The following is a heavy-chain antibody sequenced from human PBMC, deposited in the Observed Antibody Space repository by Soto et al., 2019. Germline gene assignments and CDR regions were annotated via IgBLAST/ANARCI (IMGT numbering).Heavy chain of an antibody. J-gene: IGHJ6*02. V-gene: IGHV4-39*01. CDR1: GGSISSSSYY. D-gene: IGHD5-12*01. CDR2: IYYSGST. Sequence: SETLSLTCTVSGGSISSSSYYWGWIRQPPGKGLEWIGSIYYSGSTYYNPSLKSRVTISVDTSKNQFSLKLSSVTAADTAVYYCAGYDAYYYGMDVWGQGTTVTV. CDR3: AGYDAYYYGMDV.